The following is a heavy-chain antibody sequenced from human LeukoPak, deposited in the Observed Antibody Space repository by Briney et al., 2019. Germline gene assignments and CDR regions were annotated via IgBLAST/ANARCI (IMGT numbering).Heavy chain of an antibody. J-gene: IGHJ5*02. CDR2: IYPADSDI. Sequence: GESLKISCKGSGYSITNYWIAWVRQMPGEGLEWMGIIYPADSDIRYSPSFQGQVTISADKSISTAYLQWSSLKASDTVMYYCARQEYCSGGSCYTWFDPWGQGTLVTVSS. CDR3: ARQEYCSGGSCYTWFDP. D-gene: IGHD2-15*01. V-gene: IGHV5-51*01. CDR1: GYSITNYW.